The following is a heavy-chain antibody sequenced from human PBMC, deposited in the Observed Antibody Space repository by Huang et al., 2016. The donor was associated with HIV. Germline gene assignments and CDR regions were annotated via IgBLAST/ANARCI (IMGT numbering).Heavy chain of an antibody. Sequence: QLQLQESGPGLVKPSETLSLTCTVSGGSIRSDNYYWGWIRQPPGKGLEWLGGIYYSGSTYYNPSLKRRVTITVETSKNHFSLRMRSVTAADTAVYYCARLPGSITMIRGVITDPYWGQGTLVTVSS. D-gene: IGHD3-10*01. CDR1: GGSIRSDNYY. V-gene: IGHV4-39*02. J-gene: IGHJ4*02. CDR2: IYYSGST. CDR3: ARLPGSITMIRGVITDPY.